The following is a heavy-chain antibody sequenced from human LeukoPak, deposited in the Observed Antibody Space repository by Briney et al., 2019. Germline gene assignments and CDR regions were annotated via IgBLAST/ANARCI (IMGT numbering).Heavy chain of an antibody. CDR1: GFTFSSYA. CDR3: VKRSRDGYNSPLDN. J-gene: IGHJ4*02. CDR2: ISGSGGET. V-gene: IGHV3-23*01. D-gene: IGHD5-24*01. Sequence: GGSLRLSCAASGFTFSSYAMSWVRQAPGKGLEWVSDISGSGGETYYADSVKGRFTISRDNSENTLYLQMNSLRAEDTAVYYCVKRSRDGYNSPLDNWGQGTLVTVFS.